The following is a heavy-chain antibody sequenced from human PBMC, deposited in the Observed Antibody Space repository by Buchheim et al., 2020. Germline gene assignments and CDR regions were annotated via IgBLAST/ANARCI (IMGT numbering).Heavy chain of an antibody. CDR3: ARDFSGWYYFDL. V-gene: IGHV3-48*03. D-gene: IGHD6-19*01. CDR2: ITSGGFTT. J-gene: IGHJ4*02. CDR1: DFAFNSYD. Sequence: EAQLVESGGGLVQPGGSLRISGAASDFAFNSYDMNWVRQVPGKGLEWVAFITSGGFTTYYADSLEGRFTISIDNAENSLFLQMNSLRAEDTGVYYCARDFSGWYYFDLWGQGT.